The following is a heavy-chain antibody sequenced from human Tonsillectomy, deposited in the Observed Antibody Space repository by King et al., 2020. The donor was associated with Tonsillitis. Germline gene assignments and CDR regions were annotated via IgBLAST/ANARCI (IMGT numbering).Heavy chain of an antibody. D-gene: IGHD6-13*01. Sequence: LQLQESGPGLVKPSETLSLTCTVSGGSISSSSYYWGWIRQPPGKGLEGIGSIYYSGSTYYNPSLKSRVTISVDTSKIQFSLKLSSVTAADTAVYYCARWVGGSSWYFFDYWGQGTLVTVSS. J-gene: IGHJ4*02. CDR3: ARWVGGSSWYFFDY. V-gene: IGHV4-39*01. CDR1: GGSISSSSYY. CDR2: IYYSGST.